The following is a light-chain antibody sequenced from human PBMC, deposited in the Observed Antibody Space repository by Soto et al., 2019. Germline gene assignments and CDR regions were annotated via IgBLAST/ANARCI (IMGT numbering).Light chain of an antibody. Sequence: QSALTQPASVSGSPGQSITISCTGTSSDVGGYNYVSWYQLHPGKAPKLMIYDVTNRPSGVSNRFSGSQSGNTASLTISGLQAEDEADYYCRSYTSSSNHVVFGGGTKLTVL. V-gene: IGLV2-14*03. CDR1: SSDVGGYNY. J-gene: IGLJ2*01. CDR3: RSYTSSSNHVV. CDR2: DVT.